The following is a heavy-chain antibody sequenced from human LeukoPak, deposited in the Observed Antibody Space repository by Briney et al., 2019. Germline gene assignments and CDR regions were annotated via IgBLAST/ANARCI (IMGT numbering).Heavy chain of an antibody. CDR3: ARDYDSSGYSDAFDI. V-gene: IGHV4-59*01. Sequence: SQTLSLTCTVSGGSISSYYWSWIRQPPGKGLEWLGYIYYSGSTNYNPSLKSRVTISVDTSKNQFSLKLSSVTAADTAVYYCARDYDSSGYSDAFDIWGQGTMVTVSS. CDR2: IYYSGST. CDR1: GGSISSYY. D-gene: IGHD3-22*01. J-gene: IGHJ3*02.